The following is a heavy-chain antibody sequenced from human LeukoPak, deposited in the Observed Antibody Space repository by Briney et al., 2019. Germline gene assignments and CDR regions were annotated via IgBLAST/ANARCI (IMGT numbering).Heavy chain of an antibody. J-gene: IGHJ3*02. Sequence: SETLSLTCTVSGGSISSSSYYWGWIRQPPGKGLEWIGSIYYSGSTYYNPSLKSRVTISVDTSKNQFSLKLSSVTAADTAVYYCARLSQGIAARAFDIWGQGTMVTVSS. D-gene: IGHD6-13*01. CDR2: IYYSGST. CDR1: GGSISSSSYY. V-gene: IGHV4-39*01. CDR3: ARLSQGIAARAFDI.